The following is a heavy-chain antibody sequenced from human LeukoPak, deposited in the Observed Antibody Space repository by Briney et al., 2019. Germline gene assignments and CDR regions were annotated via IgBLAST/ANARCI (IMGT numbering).Heavy chain of an antibody. Sequence: ASVKVSCKASGYTFTSYGISWVRQAPGQGLEWMGRISAYNGNTNYAQKLQGRVTMTTDKSTSTAYMELRSLRSDDTAVYYCARGDGASGLITIPDWFDPWGQGTLVTVSS. CDR2: ISAYNGNT. V-gene: IGHV1-18*01. CDR1: GYTFTSYG. CDR3: ARGDGASGLITIPDWFDP. D-gene: IGHD3-9*01. J-gene: IGHJ5*02.